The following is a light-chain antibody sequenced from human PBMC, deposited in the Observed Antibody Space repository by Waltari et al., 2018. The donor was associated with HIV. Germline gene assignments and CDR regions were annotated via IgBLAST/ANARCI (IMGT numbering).Light chain of an antibody. Sequence: NVLTQSPGTLSLSPGDSVTLSCRTSQTISVNFLGWYQSKSGQAPRLLFYASSTRATGIPDRFSAAGSDTGSGTDFTLMSNRREPEDFATYYCLLYGDSPRWTFGPGTKV. CDR3: LLYGDSPRWT. V-gene: IGKV3-20*01. CDR2: ASS. J-gene: IGKJ1*01. CDR1: QTISVNF.